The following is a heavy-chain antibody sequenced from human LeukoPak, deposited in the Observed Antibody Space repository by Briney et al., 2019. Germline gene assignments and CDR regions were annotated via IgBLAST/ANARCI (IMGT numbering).Heavy chain of an antibody. V-gene: IGHV4-39*01. D-gene: IGHD6-13*01. J-gene: IGHJ4*02. CDR2: IYYSGST. CDR3: ARIVDLSSFADY. Sequence: PSETLSLTCTVSGGSISSSSYYWGWIRQPPGKGLEWIGSIYYSGSTYYNPSLKSRVTISVDTSKNQFSLKLGSVTAADTAVYYCARIVDLSSFADYWGQGTLVTVSS. CDR1: GGSISSSSYY.